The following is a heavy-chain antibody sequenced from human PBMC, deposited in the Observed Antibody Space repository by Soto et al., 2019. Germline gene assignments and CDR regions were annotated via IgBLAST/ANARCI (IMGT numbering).Heavy chain of an antibody. V-gene: IGHV3-48*03. CDR1: GLTFSSYE. D-gene: IGHD3-3*01. CDR3: VRDRPGFLGIFDF. J-gene: IGHJ4*02. CDR2: ISSGGGTT. Sequence: PGGSLRLSCAASGLTFSSYEMNWVRQAPGKGLEWVSYISSGGGTTYYADSVKGRFTISRDNAKNSLYLQMNSLSAEDTAIYYCVRDRPGFLGIFDFWGQGTPVTVSS.